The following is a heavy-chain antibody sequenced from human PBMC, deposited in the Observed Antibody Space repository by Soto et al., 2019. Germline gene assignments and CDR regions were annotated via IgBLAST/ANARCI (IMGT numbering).Heavy chain of an antibody. CDR1: GFTFSSYG. CDR3: AKLGPGVLDYGMDV. J-gene: IGHJ6*02. CDR2: IWYDGSNK. Sequence: VQLVESGGGVVQPGRSLRLSCAASGFTFSSYGMHWVRQAPGKGLEWVAVIWYDGSNKYYADSVKGRFTISRDNSKNTLYLQMNSLRAEDTAVYYCAKLGPGVLDYGMDVWGQGTTVTVSS. D-gene: IGHD2-8*01. V-gene: IGHV3-33*06.